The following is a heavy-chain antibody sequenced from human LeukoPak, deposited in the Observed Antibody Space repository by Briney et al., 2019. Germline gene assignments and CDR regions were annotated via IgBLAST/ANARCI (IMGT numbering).Heavy chain of an antibody. Sequence: GGSLRLSCAASGFTFSSYAMHWVRQAPGKGLEWAAVISYDGSNKYYADSVKGRFTISRDNSKNTLYLQINSLRAEDTAVYYCARDGSSVSPTYLDYWGQGTLVTVSS. CDR2: ISYDGSNK. D-gene: IGHD1-26*01. V-gene: IGHV3-30-3*01. CDR3: ARDGSSVSPTYLDY. J-gene: IGHJ4*02. CDR1: GFTFSSYA.